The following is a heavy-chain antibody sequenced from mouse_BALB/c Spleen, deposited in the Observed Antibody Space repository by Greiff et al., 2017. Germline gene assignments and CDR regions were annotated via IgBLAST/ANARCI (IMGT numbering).Heavy chain of an antibody. Sequence: VQLQQPGAELVKPGASVKLSCKASGYTFTRYWMHWVKQRPGQGLAWIGEINPSSGRTNYNEKFKSKATLTVDKSSSTAYMQLSSLTSEDSSVYYCARGAYGSSYGYFDVWGAGTTVTVSS. J-gene: IGHJ1*01. V-gene: IGHV1S81*02. D-gene: IGHD1-1*01. CDR3: ARGAYGSSYGYFDV. CDR2: INPSSGRT. CDR1: GYTFTRYW.